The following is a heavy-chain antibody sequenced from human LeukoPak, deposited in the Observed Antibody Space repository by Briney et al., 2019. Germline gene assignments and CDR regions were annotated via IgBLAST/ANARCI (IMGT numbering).Heavy chain of an antibody. V-gene: IGHV3-23*01. Sequence: TGGSLRLSCAASGFTFSSFAMSWVRQAPGKGLEWVSAISGSAGTTYYADSVKGRFTISRVNSKNTLYLQMNSLRVEDTAVYYCARESGHTYDYCDYWGRGTLVTVSS. D-gene: IGHD5-18*01. CDR1: GFTFSSFA. CDR2: ISGSAGTT. CDR3: ARESGHTYDYCDY. J-gene: IGHJ4*01.